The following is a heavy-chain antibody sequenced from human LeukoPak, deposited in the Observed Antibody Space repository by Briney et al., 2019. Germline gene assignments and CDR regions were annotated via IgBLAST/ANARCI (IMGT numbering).Heavy chain of an antibody. CDR3: ATGVGYSSSWYYFDY. D-gene: IGHD6-13*01. CDR2: IKQDGSEK. J-gene: IGHJ4*02. V-gene: IGHV3-7*01. Sequence: GGSLRLSCAMSGISFDVHWMTWVRQAPGKGLEWVANIKQDGSEKYYVDSVKGRFTISRDNAKKSLYLQMNSLRAEDTAVYYCATGVGYSSSWYYFDYWGQGTLVTVSS. CDR1: GISFDVHW.